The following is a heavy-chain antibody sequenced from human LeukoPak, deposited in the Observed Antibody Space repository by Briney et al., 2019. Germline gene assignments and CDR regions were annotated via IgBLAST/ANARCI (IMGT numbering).Heavy chain of an antibody. D-gene: IGHD1-26*01. CDR3: VRGGRAAKYFDY. V-gene: IGHV1-69-2*01. Sequence: ASVKVSCKASGGTFSSYTISWVQLAPGKGPEWMGLVDPEDGETMYAENFQGRVIMTADTSTGTVFMELRSLRSEDTAMYHCVRGGRAAKYFDYWGQGTLVIVSS. CDR2: VDPEDGET. CDR1: GGTFSSYT. J-gene: IGHJ4*02.